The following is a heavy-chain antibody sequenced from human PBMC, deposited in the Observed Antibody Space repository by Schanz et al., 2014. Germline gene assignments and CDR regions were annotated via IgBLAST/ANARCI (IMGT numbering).Heavy chain of an antibody. CDR3: ARDAVTSVLTPGFYY. Sequence: EVQLVESGGGLVQPGGSLRLSCAASGFTFNSYWMSWVRQAPGKGLEWVANIKQDGSEKYYVDSVKGRFTISRDNAKKSLYLRMNSLRAEDTAVYYCARDAVTSVLTPGFYYWGQGTLXTVSS. CDR1: GFTFNSYW. J-gene: IGHJ4*02. CDR2: IKQDGSEK. V-gene: IGHV3-7*04. D-gene: IGHD4-17*01.